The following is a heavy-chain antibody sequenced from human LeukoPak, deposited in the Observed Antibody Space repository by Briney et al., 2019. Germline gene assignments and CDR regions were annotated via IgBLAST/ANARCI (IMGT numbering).Heavy chain of an antibody. Sequence: ASVKVSCKASGYTFTSYGISWVRQAPGQGLEWMGWISAYNGNTNYAQKLQGRVTMTTDTSTSTAYMELRSLRSDDTAVYYCARPRYDFWSGLHSSDIWGQGTMVTVSS. CDR1: GYTFTSYG. J-gene: IGHJ3*02. CDR3: ARPRYDFWSGLHSSDI. CDR2: ISAYNGNT. D-gene: IGHD3-3*01. V-gene: IGHV1-18*01.